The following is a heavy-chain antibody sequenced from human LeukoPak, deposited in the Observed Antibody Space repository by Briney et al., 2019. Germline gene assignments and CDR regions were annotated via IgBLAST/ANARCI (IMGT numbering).Heavy chain of an antibody. CDR3: ATALNSGSYYTLPAWFDY. CDR1: GGTFSSYA. J-gene: IGHJ4*02. CDR2: IFPIFGTA. D-gene: IGHD1-26*01. V-gene: IGHV1-69*05. Sequence: SVKVSCKASGGTFSSYAISWVRQAPGQGLEWMGGIFPIFGTANYAQKFQGRVTITTDESTSTAYMELSSLRSEDTAVYYCATALNSGSYYTLPAWFDYWGQGTLVTVSS.